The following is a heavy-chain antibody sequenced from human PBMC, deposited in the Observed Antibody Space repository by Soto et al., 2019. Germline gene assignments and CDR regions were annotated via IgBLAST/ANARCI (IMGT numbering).Heavy chain of an antibody. CDR1: GFTFSSYA. CDR2: ISGSGGST. CDR3: AKDGEYYYDSSGPFDY. D-gene: IGHD3-22*01. V-gene: IGHV3-23*01. J-gene: IGHJ4*02. Sequence: LRLSCAASGFTFSSYAMSWVRQAPGKGLEWVSAISGSGGSTYYADSVKGRFTISRDNSKNTLYLQMNSLRAEDTAVYYCAKDGEYYYDSSGPFDYWGQGTLVTVSS.